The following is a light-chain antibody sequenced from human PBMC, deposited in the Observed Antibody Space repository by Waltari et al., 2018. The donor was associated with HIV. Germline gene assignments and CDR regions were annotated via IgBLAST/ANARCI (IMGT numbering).Light chain of an antibody. CDR2: DAS. CDR3: QQRTNWLIT. CDR1: QSVSFH. Sequence: EIVLTQSPATLSSSPGERATLSCRASQSVSFHLAWYQQKPGQPPRLLIYDASNRATGIPARFSGSGSGTDFTLTISSLEPEDFAVYYCQQRTNWLITFGQGTRLEIK. V-gene: IGKV3-11*01. J-gene: IGKJ5*01.